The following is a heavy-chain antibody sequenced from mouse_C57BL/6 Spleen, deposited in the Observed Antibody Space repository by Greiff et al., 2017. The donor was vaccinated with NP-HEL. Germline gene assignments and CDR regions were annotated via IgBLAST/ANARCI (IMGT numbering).Heavy chain of an antibody. CDR1: GYSFTGYY. J-gene: IGHJ4*01. D-gene: IGHD2-3*01. CDR2: IYPYNGVS. CDR3: ARAYDGRRGYAMDY. V-gene: IGHV1-31*01. Sequence: VQLQQSGPELVKPGASVKISCKASGYSFTGYYMHWVKQSHGNILDWIGYIYPYNGVSSYNQKFKGKATLTVDKSSSTAYMELRSLTSEDSAVYYSARAYDGRRGYAMDYWGQGTSVTVSS.